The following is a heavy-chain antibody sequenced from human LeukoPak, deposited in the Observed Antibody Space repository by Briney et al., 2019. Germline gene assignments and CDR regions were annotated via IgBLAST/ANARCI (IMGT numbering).Heavy chain of an antibody. Sequence: WIRQPPGKGLEWVSGINWNGGSTGYADSVKGRFTISRDNAKNSLYLQMNSLRAEDTALYYCARDHIAVAGRFDYWGQGTLVTVSS. CDR3: ARDHIAVAGRFDY. CDR2: INWNGGST. D-gene: IGHD6-19*01. J-gene: IGHJ4*02. V-gene: IGHV3-20*03.